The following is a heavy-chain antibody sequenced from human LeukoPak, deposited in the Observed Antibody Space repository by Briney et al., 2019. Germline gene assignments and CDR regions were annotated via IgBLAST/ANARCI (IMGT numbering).Heavy chain of an antibody. Sequence: ASVKVSCKASGYTFTSHYMHWGRPAPGQGLEWMGIINPSGGSTSFAQQFQGRVTMTRDTSTSTVYMELSSLRSEDTAVYYCARAGERWTEDWFDPWGQGTLVTVSS. CDR2: INPSGGST. V-gene: IGHV1-46*01. D-gene: IGHD4-23*01. J-gene: IGHJ5*02. CDR3: ARAGERWTEDWFDP. CDR1: GYTFTSHY.